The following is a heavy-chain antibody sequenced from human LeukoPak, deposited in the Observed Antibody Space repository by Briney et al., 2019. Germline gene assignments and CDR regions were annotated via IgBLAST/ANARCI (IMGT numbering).Heavy chain of an antibody. V-gene: IGHV3-23*01. Sequence: PGGSLRLSCAASGFTFSSSAMSWVRQAPGKGLEWVSAISNNGGYTYYADSVKGRFTISRDNSKNTLYLQMNSLRAEDTALYHCARNNGMDVWGQGTTVIVSS. CDR3: ARNNGMDV. CDR1: GFTFSSSA. CDR2: ISNNGGYT. J-gene: IGHJ6*02.